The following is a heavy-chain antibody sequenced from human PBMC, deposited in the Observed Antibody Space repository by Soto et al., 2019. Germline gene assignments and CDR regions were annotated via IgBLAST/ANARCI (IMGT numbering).Heavy chain of an antibody. Sequence: EGQLVESGGGLVKPGGSLRLSCAVSGFTFSNALMNWVRQAPGKGLEWVGRIKSNTDGGTSDYAEAVKGRFTISRDDSKNTLYLQMNSLKIEDTAVYYCVTDGPLGISGWYYWGQGTLVTVSS. CDR1: GFTFSNAL. V-gene: IGHV3-15*01. CDR2: IKSNTDGGTS. D-gene: IGHD6-19*01. CDR3: VTDGPLGISGWYY. J-gene: IGHJ4*02.